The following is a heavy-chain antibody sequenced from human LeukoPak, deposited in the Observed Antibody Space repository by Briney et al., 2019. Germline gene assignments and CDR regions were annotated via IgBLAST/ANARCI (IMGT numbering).Heavy chain of an antibody. CDR3: TSGAYYYDSSGGY. V-gene: IGHV3-23*01. Sequence: GGSLRLSCAASGFTFSSYAMSWVRQAPGKGLEWVSAISGSGGSTYYADSVEGRFTISRDNSKNTLYLQMNSLKTEDTAVYYCTSGAYYYDSSGGYWGQGTLVTVSS. D-gene: IGHD3-22*01. CDR2: ISGSGGST. CDR1: GFTFSSYA. J-gene: IGHJ4*02.